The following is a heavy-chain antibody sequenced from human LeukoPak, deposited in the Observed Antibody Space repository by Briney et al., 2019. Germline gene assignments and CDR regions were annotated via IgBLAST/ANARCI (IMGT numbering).Heavy chain of an antibody. J-gene: IGHJ5*02. CDR3: ARPLFCAFDNCGYWLDP. CDR2: INPNGDAT. V-gene: IGHV1-46*01. Sequence: ASVKVSCKTSGYTFTKYLIHWVRQAPGQGLEWVGTINPNGDATNYAPTLQGRLTLTQDTSTSTVYMELRGLTPDDTAVYYCARPLFCAFDNCGYWLDPWGPGTLVTVSS. CDR1: GYTFTKYL. D-gene: IGHD1-20*01.